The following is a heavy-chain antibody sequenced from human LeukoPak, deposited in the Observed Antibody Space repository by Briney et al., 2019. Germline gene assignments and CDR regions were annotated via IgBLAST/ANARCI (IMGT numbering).Heavy chain of an antibody. Sequence: GGSLRLSCAASGFTFSSYWMSWVRQAPGKGLEWVGFIRSKAYGGTTEYAASVKGRFTISRDDSKSIAYLQMNSLKTEDTAVYYCTRVRGDFGVVFDYWGQGTLVTVSS. CDR2: IRSKAYGGTT. D-gene: IGHD3-3*01. J-gene: IGHJ4*02. CDR1: GFTFSSYW. V-gene: IGHV3-49*04. CDR3: TRVRGDFGVVFDY.